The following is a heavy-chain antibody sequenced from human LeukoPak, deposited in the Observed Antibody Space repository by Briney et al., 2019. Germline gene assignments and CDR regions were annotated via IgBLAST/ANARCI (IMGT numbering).Heavy chain of an antibody. V-gene: IGHV1-69*05. J-gene: IGHJ4*02. CDR3: ARPRERGYSYGYIY. CDR1: GGTFSSYA. Sequence: SVKVSCKASGGTFSSYAISGVRQAPGQGLEWMGGIIPIFGTANYAQKFQGRVTITTDESTSTAYMELSSLRSEDTAVYYCARPRERGYSYGYIYWGQGTLVTVSS. D-gene: IGHD5-18*01. CDR2: IIPIFGTA.